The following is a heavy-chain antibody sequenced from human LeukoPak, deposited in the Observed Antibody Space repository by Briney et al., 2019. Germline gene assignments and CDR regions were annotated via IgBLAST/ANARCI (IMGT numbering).Heavy chain of an antibody. CDR2: IYSGGST. J-gene: IGHJ5*02. CDR1: RSSVITRSSY. V-gene: IGHV3-53*01. CDR3: ARDHDL. Sequence: GGPLTHSSAASRSSVITRSSYMYCVRQAPGKGLEWVSLIYSGGSTSYADSVKGRFTISSDNSKNTLYLEMSSLRADDTAIYYCARDHDLWGQGILVTVSS.